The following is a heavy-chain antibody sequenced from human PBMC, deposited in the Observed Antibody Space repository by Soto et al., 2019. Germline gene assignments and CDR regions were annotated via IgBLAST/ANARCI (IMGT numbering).Heavy chain of an antibody. CDR1: GASISTVAYY. J-gene: IGHJ5*02. V-gene: IGHV4-31*11. CDR2: IYYSGST. D-gene: IGHD6-13*01. CDR3: PRGDSTRWYWFDP. Sequence: SETLSLTCDVSGASISTVAYYWSWIRQHPGKGLEWIGYIYYSGSTYYNPSLKSRVTISTDTSKNQFSLRLSSVTAADTVVYYCPRGDSTRWYWFDPWGQGTLVTVSS.